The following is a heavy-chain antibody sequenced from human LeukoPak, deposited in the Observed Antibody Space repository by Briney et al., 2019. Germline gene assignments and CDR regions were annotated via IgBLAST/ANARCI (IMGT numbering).Heavy chain of an antibody. CDR3: ARTGHYKKLHSFDM. CDR2: MNPNSGGT. J-gene: IGHJ3*02. D-gene: IGHD4-11*01. CDR1: GYTFIGYY. Sequence: ASVKVSCKASGYTFIGYYIHWVRHAPGQGLDYMGWMNPNSGGTKYAQNFQGRVTMTRDTSISTAYMELSSLASDDTAVYYCARTGHYKKLHSFDMWGQGTIVNV. V-gene: IGHV1-2*02.